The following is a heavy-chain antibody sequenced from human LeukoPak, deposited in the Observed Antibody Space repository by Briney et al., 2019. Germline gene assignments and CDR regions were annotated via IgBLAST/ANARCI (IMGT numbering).Heavy chain of an antibody. J-gene: IGHJ4*02. CDR2: IYHSGST. V-gene: IGHV4-38-2*01. Sequence: SETLSLTCAVSGYSISSDNYWVWIRPPPGQGLEWTGGIYHSGSTYYNPSLKSRVTMSVDTSKNQFSLKLSSVTAADTAVYYCARVPRDSSSSNYMRRLDYCGQGTLVTVSS. D-gene: IGHD3-22*01. CDR3: ARVPRDSSSSNYMRRLDY. CDR1: GYSISSDNY.